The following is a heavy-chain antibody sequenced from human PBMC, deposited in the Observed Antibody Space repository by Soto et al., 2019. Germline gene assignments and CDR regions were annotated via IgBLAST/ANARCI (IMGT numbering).Heavy chain of an antibody. CDR3: AIDSSDGASYGYDY. V-gene: IGHV1-18*04. D-gene: IGHD5-18*01. CDR1: GYTFTNYG. J-gene: IGHJ4*02. Sequence: QVQLVQSGAEVKKPGASVKVSCKASGYTFTNYGISWVRQAPGQGLEWMGWISASNRKTNYAQKVQGRVTMTTDTSTSTAYMELGSLRSDDTAVYYWAIDSSDGASYGYDYWGQGSLVTVSS. CDR2: ISASNRKT.